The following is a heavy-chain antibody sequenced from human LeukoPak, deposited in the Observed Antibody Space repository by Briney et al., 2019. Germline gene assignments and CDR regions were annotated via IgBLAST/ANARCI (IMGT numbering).Heavy chain of an antibody. J-gene: IGHJ4*02. CDR2: IYYSGST. CDR3: ARHPRYSRIYYFDY. Sequence: SETLSLTCTVSGGSISSSSYYWGWIRQPPGKGLEWIGYIYYSGSTNYNPSLKSRVTISVDTSKNQFSLKLSSVTAADTAVYYCARHPRYSRIYYFDYWGQGTLVTVSS. V-gene: IGHV4-61*05. D-gene: IGHD3-9*01. CDR1: GGSISSSSYY.